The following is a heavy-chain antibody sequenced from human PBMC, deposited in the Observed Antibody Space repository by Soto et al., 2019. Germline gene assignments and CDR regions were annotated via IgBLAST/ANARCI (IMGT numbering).Heavy chain of an antibody. CDR3: ASGSYDYAWESYRYAPNDY. V-gene: IGHV3-21*01. D-gene: IGHD3-16*02. CDR2: ISTSSSYK. J-gene: IGHJ4*02. CDR1: GFTFSTYN. Sequence: PGGSLRLSCAASGFTFSTYNMNWVRQAPGKGLEWVSSISTSSSYKYYADSVKGRFSISRDNAKDSVYLEMNSLRAEDTAVYYCASGSYDYAWESYRYAPNDYWGQGTLVTVSS.